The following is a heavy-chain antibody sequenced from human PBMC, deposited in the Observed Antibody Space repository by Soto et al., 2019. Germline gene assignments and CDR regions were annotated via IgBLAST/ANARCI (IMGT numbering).Heavy chain of an antibody. V-gene: IGHV1-24*01. CDR1: GYTLTELS. D-gene: IGHD5-18*01. CDR2: FDPEDGET. J-gene: IGHJ4*02. CDR3: ATTTYTPTRRIQLWLFAFDY. Sequence: QVQLVQSGAEVKKPGASVKVSCKVSGYTLTELSMHWVRQAPGKGLEWMGGFDPEDGETIYAQKFQGRVTMTEDTSXVTSYXXLSSLRSEDTAVYYCATTTYTPTRRIQLWLFAFDYWGQGTLVTVSS.